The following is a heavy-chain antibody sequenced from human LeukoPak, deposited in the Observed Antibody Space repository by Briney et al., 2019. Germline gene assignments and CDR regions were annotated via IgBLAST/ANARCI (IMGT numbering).Heavy chain of an antibody. D-gene: IGHD1-20*01. CDR3: ARATLITGTLETYFDY. J-gene: IGHJ4*02. Sequence: HPGGSLTLSCAASGFTFSSYAMHWVRQAPGKGLEWVAVISYDGSNKYYADSVKGRFTISRDNSKNTLYLQMNSLRAEDTAVYYCARATLITGTLETYFDYWGQGTLVTVSS. CDR1: GFTFSSYA. V-gene: IGHV3-30*01. CDR2: ISYDGSNK.